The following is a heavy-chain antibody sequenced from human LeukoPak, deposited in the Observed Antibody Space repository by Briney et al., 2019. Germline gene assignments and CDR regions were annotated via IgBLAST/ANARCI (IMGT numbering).Heavy chain of an antibody. CDR3: AVGGTYGSGS. CDR1: GFTFANTW. J-gene: IGHJ4*02. Sequence: GGSLRLSCAASGFTFANTWMHWVRQAPGKGLVWVSLINNDGSTTNYADSVKGRFTISRDNAKNIVYLQMNSLRAEDTAVYYCAVGGTYGSGSWGQGTLVTVSS. CDR2: INNDGSTT. D-gene: IGHD3-10*01. V-gene: IGHV3-74*01.